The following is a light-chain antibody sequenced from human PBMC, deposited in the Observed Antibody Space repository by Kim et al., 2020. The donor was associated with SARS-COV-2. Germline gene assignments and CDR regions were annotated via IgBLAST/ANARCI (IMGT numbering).Light chain of an antibody. CDR2: ATD. CDR1: GSNIERNV. J-gene: IGLJ3*02. V-gene: IGLV1-44*01. Sequence: QSVLTQSPSVSGTPGQRVTISCFGSGSNIERNVVNWYQQFPGTAPKLLMYATDQRSSGVPDRFSGSRSGTSASLAISGLQSDDEADYYCATWDDSLNGWVFGGGTKLTVL. CDR3: ATWDDSLNGWV.